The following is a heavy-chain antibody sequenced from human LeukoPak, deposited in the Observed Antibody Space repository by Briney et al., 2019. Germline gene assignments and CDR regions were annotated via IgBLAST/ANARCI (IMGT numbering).Heavy chain of an antibody. J-gene: IGHJ3*02. CDR1: GFIFSSYS. D-gene: IGHD4/OR15-4a*01. V-gene: IGHV3-48*01. Sequence: PGGSLRLSCAASGFIFSSYSMNWVRQAPGKGLEWVSYISSRSSTIKYADSVKGRFTISRDNAKDSLYLQMNSLRAEDTAVYYCARDYGEGAFDIWGQGTMVTVSS. CDR3: ARDYGEGAFDI. CDR2: ISSRSSTI.